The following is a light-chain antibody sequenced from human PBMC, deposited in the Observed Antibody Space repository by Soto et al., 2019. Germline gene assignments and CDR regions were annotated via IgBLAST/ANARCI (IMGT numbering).Light chain of an antibody. J-gene: IGKJ4*01. CDR2: TAS. V-gene: IGKV1-9*01. CDR1: QGISSY. Sequence: DIQLTQSPSSLSASLGDRVTITCRASQGISSYLVWYQQKPGKAPKLLIYTASTLQSGVPSRFSGSASGTDFTLTISSLQPEDFATYYCQQLNSYPLTFGGGTKVDIK. CDR3: QQLNSYPLT.